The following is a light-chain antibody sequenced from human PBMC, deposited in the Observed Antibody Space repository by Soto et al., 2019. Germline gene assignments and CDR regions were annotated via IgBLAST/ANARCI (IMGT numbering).Light chain of an antibody. CDR2: YDS. V-gene: IGLV3-21*04. CDR3: QVWDNSNVPRVV. CDR1: NIGTKS. Sequence: SSELTQPPSVSVAPGETASITCGGNNIGTKSVHWYQQTPGQAPILVIYYDSDRPSGIPERFSGSNSGNTATLTISRVEAGDEADYYCQVWDNSNVPRVVFGGGTKLTVL. J-gene: IGLJ2*01.